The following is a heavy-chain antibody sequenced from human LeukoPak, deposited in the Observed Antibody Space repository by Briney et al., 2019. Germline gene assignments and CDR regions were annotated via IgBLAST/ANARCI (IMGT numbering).Heavy chain of an antibody. J-gene: IGHJ4*02. CDR1: GFTFSTYG. CDR3: ARASGSYDY. Sequence: GRSLRLSCAASGFTFSTYGMHWVRQAPGKGLEWVAVIWHDGSIKYYGDSVKGRFTISRDNSKNTLYLQMSSLRAEDTGVYYCARASGSYDYWGQGTLVTVSS. V-gene: IGHV3-33*01. D-gene: IGHD3-10*01. CDR2: IWHDGSIK.